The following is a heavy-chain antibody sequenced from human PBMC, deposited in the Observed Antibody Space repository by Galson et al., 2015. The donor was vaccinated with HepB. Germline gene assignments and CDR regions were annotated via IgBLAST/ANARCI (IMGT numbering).Heavy chain of an antibody. V-gene: IGHV3-11*01. Sequence: SLRLSCAASGFTFSDYYMSWIRQAPGKGLEWVSYISSSGSTIYYADSVKGRFTISRDNAKNSLYLQMNSLRAEETAVYYCASWGSRITILTRDDAFDIWGQGTMVTVSS. CDR3: ASWGSRITILTRDDAFDI. CDR2: ISSSGSTI. D-gene: IGHD3-3*01. J-gene: IGHJ3*02. CDR1: GFTFSDYY.